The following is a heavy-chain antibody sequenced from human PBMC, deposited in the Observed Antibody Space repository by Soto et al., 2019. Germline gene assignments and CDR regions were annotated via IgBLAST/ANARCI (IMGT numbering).Heavy chain of an antibody. D-gene: IGHD5-18*01. CDR3: ARHRAVDTAMVYGY. CDR1: GGSISSSSYY. CDR2: IYYSGST. J-gene: IGHJ4*02. V-gene: IGHV4-39*01. Sequence: SETLSLTCTVSGGSISSSSYYWGWIRQPPGKGLEWIGSIYYSGSTYYNPSLKSRVTISVDTSKNQFSLKLSSVTAADTVVYYCARHRAVDTAMVYGYWGQGTLVTV.